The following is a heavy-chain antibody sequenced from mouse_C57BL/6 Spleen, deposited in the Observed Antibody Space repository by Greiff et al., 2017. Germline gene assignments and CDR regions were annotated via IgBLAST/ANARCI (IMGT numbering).Heavy chain of an antibody. J-gene: IGHJ4*01. CDR3: ARPDYDEDYAMDY. V-gene: IGHV5-6*01. CDR2: LSSGGSYT. Sequence: EVKLQESGGDLVKPGGSLKLSCAASGFTFSSYGMSWVRQTPDKRLEWVATLSSGGSYTYYPDSVKGRFTISRDNAKNTLYLQMSSLKSEDTAMYYCARPDYDEDYAMDYWGQGTSVTVSS. D-gene: IGHD2-4*01. CDR1: GFTFSSYG.